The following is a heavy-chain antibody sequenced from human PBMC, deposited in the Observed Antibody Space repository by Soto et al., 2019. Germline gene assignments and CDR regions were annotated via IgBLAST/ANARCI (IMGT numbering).Heavy chain of an antibody. CDR2: IKSKTDGGTT. Sequence: GGSLRLSCAASGFTFSNAWMSWVRQAPGKGLEWVGRIKSKTDGGTTDYAAPVKGRFTISRDDSKNTLYLQMNSLKTEDTVVYYRTTDTTVTTADKRFDPWGQGTLVTVSS. CDR3: TTDTTVTTADKRFDP. V-gene: IGHV3-15*01. D-gene: IGHD4-17*01. J-gene: IGHJ5*02. CDR1: GFTFSNAW.